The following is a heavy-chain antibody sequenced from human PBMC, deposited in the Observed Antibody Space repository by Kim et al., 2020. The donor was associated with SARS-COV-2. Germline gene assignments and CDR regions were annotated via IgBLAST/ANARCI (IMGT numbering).Heavy chain of an antibody. J-gene: IGHJ3*02. Sequence: GGSLRLSCAASGFTFDDYAMHWVRQAPGKGLEWVSLISWDGGSTYYADSVKGRFTISRDNSKNSLYLQMNSLRAEDTALYYCAKGSSGSGGYYAAFDIWGQGTMVTVSS. CDR3: AKGSSGSGGYYAAFDI. V-gene: IGHV3-43D*03. D-gene: IGHD3-10*01. CDR1: GFTFDDYA. CDR2: ISWDGGST.